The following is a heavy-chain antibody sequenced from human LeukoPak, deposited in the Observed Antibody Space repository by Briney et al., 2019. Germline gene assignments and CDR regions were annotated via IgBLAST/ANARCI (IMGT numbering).Heavy chain of an antibody. V-gene: IGHV1-2*02. J-gene: IGHJ4*02. D-gene: IGHD6-6*01. CDR3: ARGGDIASRPFDY. Sequence: ASVTVSCTASGYTFTGYYMHWVRQAPGQGLEWMGWINPNSGGTNYAQKFQGRVTMTRDTSISTAYMEVSSLRSDDTAVYYCARGGDIASRPFDYWGQGTLVTVSS. CDR2: INPNSGGT. CDR1: GYTFTGYY.